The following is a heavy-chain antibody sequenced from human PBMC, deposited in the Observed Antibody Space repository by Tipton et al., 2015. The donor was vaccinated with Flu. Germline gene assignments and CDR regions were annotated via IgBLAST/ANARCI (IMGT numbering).Heavy chain of an antibody. Sequence: LRLSCSVSGASIRSDSYFWSWVRQPAGKGLEWIGRIYISEYTTYNPSLKGRVTISLDKSKNQFSLELNFVTAADTAIYYCARRDYSNYVSEPKNWFDPWGQGILVTVSS. D-gene: IGHD4-11*01. V-gene: IGHV4-61*02. CDR2: IYISEYT. J-gene: IGHJ5*02. CDR1: GASIRSDSYF. CDR3: ARRDYSNYVSEPKNWFDP.